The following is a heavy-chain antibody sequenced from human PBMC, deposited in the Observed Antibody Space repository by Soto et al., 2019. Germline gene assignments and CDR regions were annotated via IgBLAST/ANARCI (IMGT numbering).Heavy chain of an antibody. V-gene: IGHV3-21*01. D-gene: IGHD6-6*01. CDR2: ISSSSSYI. CDR1: GFTFSSYS. J-gene: IGHJ4*02. CDR3: ARDVGYSSSSFQLAY. Sequence: GGSLRLSCAASGFTFSSYSMNWVRQAPWKVLEWVSFISSSSSYIYYADSVKGRFTISRDNAKNSLYLQMNSLRAEDTALYYCARDVGYSSSSFQLAYCDQGTLVTVSS.